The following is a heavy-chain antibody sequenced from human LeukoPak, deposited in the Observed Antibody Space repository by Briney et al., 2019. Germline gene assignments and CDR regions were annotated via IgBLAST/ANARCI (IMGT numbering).Heavy chain of an antibody. CDR2: IYSDGST. D-gene: IGHD5-18*01. CDR1: GFIVNTYY. V-gene: IGHV3-53*01. J-gene: IGHJ3*02. Sequence: PGGSLRLSCAVSGFIVNTYYMSWVRQAPGKGLEWVSIIYSDGSTYYADSVKGRFTISRDTSKNTLFLQMNSLRAEDTAVYYCARGREGYSYDDAFDIWGQGTMVTVSS. CDR3: ARGREGYSYDDAFDI.